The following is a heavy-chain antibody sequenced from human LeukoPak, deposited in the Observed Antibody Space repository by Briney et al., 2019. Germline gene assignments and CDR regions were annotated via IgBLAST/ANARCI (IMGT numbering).Heavy chain of an antibody. CDR1: GFPFDDYA. V-gene: IGHV3-9*01. CDR2: ISWNSGSI. D-gene: IGHD3-22*01. Sequence: AGGSLRLSCAASGFPFDDYAMHWVRQAPGKGLGWVSGISWNSGSIGYADSVKGRFTISRDNAKNSLYLQMNSLRAEDTALYYCAKDGYYSTGGYFDYWGQGTLVTVPS. CDR3: AKDGYYSTGGYFDY. J-gene: IGHJ4*02.